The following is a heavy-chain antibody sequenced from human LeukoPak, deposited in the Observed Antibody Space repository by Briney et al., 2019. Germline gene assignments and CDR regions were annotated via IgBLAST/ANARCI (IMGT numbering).Heavy chain of an antibody. D-gene: IGHD3-22*01. Sequence: ETLSLTCAVYGGSFSGYYWSWVRQARGKGLEWVSAISGSGGSTYYADSVKGRFTISRDNSKNTLYLQMNSLRAEDTAVYYCAKDPEYYYDSSGYFDYWGQGTLVTVSS. J-gene: IGHJ4*02. CDR2: ISGSGGST. CDR1: GGSFSGYY. CDR3: AKDPEYYYDSSGYFDY. V-gene: IGHV3-23*01.